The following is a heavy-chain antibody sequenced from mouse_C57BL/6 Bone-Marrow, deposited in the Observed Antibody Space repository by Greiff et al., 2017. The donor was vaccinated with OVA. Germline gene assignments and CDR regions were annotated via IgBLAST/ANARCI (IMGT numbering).Heavy chain of an antibody. CDR2: IYPGGGYT. D-gene: IGHD4-1*01. CDR3: ARENWDWYFDV. J-gene: IGHJ1*03. CDR1: GYTFTNYW. Sequence: QVQLQQSGAELVRPGTSVKMSCKASGYTFTNYWIGWAKQRPGHGLEWIGDIYPGGGYTNYNEKFKGKATLTADKSSSTAYMQFSSLTSEDSAIYYCARENWDWYFDVWGTGTTVTVSS. V-gene: IGHV1-63*01.